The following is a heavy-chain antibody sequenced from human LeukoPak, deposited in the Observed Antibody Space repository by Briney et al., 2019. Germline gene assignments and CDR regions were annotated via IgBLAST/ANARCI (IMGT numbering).Heavy chain of an antibody. Sequence: ASVKVSCKASGYTFTSYGISWVRQAPGQGLEWMGWISAYNGNTNYAQKLQGRVTMTTDTSTSTAYMELRSLRSDDTAVYYCTRSGSERYYYYYMDVWGKGTTVTVSS. D-gene: IGHD6-19*01. CDR1: GYTFTSYG. V-gene: IGHV1-18*01. J-gene: IGHJ6*03. CDR3: TRSGSERYYYYYMDV. CDR2: ISAYNGNT.